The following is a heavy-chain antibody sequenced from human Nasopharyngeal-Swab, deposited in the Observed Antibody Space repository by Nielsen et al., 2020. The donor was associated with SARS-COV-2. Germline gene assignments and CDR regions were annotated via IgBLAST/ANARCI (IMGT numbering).Heavy chain of an antibody. CDR2: IRSKAYGGTT. V-gene: IGHV3-49*04. J-gene: IGHJ5*02. Sequence: GESLKISCTASGFTFGDYAMSWVRQAPGKGLEWVGFIRSKAYGGTTEYAASVKGRFTISRGDSKSIAYLQMNSLKTEDTAVYYCTRGDIVDWFDPWGQGTLVTVSS. D-gene: IGHD2-15*01. CDR1: GFTFGDYA. CDR3: TRGDIVDWFDP.